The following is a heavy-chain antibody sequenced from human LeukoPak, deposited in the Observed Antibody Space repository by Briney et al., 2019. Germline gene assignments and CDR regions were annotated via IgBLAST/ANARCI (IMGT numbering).Heavy chain of an antibody. V-gene: IGHV3-48*01. Sequence: PGGSLRLSCAASGFTFSTYSMNWVRQAPGKGLEWVSYISSSGRSIHYADSVKGRFTISRDNAKSSVYLQMDSLRAEDTAVYYCARKGLLWFGELSFPYYFDYWGQGALVTVSS. D-gene: IGHD3-10*01. CDR2: ISSSGRSI. CDR1: GFTFSTYS. J-gene: IGHJ4*02. CDR3: ARKGLLWFGELSFPYYFDY.